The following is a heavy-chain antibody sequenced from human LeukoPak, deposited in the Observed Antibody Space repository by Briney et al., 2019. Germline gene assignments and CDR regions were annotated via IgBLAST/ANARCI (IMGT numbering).Heavy chain of an antibody. CDR2: TYHSGST. Sequence: PSETLSLTCAVSGGSISSSNWWSWVRQPPGKGLEWIGETYHSGSTNYNPSLKSRVTISVDKSKNQFSLKLSSVTAADTAVYYCARDLGYYDSSGYSRYWYFDLWGRGTLVTVSS. J-gene: IGHJ2*01. CDR1: GGSISSSNW. V-gene: IGHV4-4*02. CDR3: ARDLGYYDSSGYSRYWYFDL. D-gene: IGHD3-22*01.